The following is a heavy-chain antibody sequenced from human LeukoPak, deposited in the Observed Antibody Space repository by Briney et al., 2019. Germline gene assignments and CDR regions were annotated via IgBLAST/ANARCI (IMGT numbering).Heavy chain of an antibody. V-gene: IGHV4-38-2*02. D-gene: IGHD3-22*01. J-gene: IGHJ3*02. Sequence: SETLSLTCTVSGYSISSGYYWGWIRQPPGKGLEWIGSIYHSGSTYYNPSLKSRVTISVDTSKNQFSLKLSSVTAADTAVYYCARDLGYDSRGGAFDIWGQGTMVTVSS. CDR3: ARDLGYDSRGGAFDI. CDR1: GYSISSGYY. CDR2: IYHSGST.